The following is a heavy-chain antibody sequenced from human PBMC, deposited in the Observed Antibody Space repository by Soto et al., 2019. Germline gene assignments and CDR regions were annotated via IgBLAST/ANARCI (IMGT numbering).Heavy chain of an antibody. CDR2: INHSGST. CDR1: GGSFSGYY. CDR3: ARGDAVVTPRGWFDP. V-gene: IGHV4-34*01. D-gene: IGHD2-21*02. Sequence: QVQLQQWGAGLLKPSETLSLTCAVSGGSFSGYYWSWIRQPPGKGLEWIGEINHSGSTNYNPSLKSRVTISVDTAKNQFSLKLSSVTAADTAVYYCARGDAVVTPRGWFDPWGQGTLVTVSS. J-gene: IGHJ5*02.